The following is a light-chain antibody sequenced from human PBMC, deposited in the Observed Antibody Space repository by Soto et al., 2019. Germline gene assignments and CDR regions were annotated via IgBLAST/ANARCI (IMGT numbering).Light chain of an antibody. V-gene: IGLV2-11*01. CDR2: DVS. Sequence: QSALTQPRSVSGSPGQSVTISCTGTSSDVGGYNYVSWYQQHPGKAPKVIIYDVSRRPSGVPDRFSGSKSGNTASLTISGLQAEDEADYYCCSYAGSSTFWVFGGGTQLTVL. CDR3: CSYAGSSTFWV. J-gene: IGLJ3*02. CDR1: SSDVGGYNY.